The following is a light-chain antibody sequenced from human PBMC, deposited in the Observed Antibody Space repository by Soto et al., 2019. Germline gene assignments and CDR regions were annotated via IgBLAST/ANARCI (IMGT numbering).Light chain of an antibody. CDR2: AAS. J-gene: IGKJ2*01. Sequence: DRVTITCRASQNMANYLNWYQQKPGKAPNLLIYAASDLQSGVPARFSGSGSGTDFTLTISSLQPEDSATYYCQQSYSAPYTFGQGTKLEIK. CDR3: QQSYSAPYT. CDR1: QNMANY. V-gene: IGKV1-39*01.